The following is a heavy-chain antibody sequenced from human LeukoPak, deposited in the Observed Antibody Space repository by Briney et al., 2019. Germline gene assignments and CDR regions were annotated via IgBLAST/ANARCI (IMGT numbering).Heavy chain of an antibody. Sequence: SGGSLRLSCAASGFTFSSYGMSWVRQAPGKGLEWVSAISGSGGSTYYADSVKGRFTISRDNSKNTLYLQMNSLRAEDTAVYYCARVQQYDVFDYWGQGTQVIVSS. D-gene: IGHD3-16*01. CDR1: GFTFSSYG. CDR2: ISGSGGST. V-gene: IGHV3-23*01. J-gene: IGHJ4*02. CDR3: ARVQQYDVFDY.